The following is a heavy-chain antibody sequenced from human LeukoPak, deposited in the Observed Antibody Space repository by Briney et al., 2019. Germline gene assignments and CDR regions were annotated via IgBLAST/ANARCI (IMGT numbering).Heavy chain of an antibody. CDR1: GYTFTSYY. Sequence: ASVKVSCKASGYTFTSYYMHWVRQAPGQGPECLGIINPSGGSTSYAQKFQGRVTMTRDTSTSTVYMELSSLRSEDTAVYYCARDYYGSGSYFDYWGQGTLVTVSS. CDR3: ARDYYGSGSYFDY. J-gene: IGHJ4*02. D-gene: IGHD3-10*01. V-gene: IGHV1-46*01. CDR2: INPSGGST.